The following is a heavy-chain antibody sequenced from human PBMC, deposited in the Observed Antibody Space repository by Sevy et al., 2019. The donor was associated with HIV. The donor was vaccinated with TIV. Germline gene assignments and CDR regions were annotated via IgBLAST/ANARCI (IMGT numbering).Heavy chain of an antibody. D-gene: IGHD3-22*01. J-gene: IGHJ4*02. V-gene: IGHV3-33*01. Sequence: GGSLRLSCAASGFTFNSYGMHWVRQAPGKGLEWVAVIWYDGSNKYYADSVKGRFTISRDNSKNTLYLQMNSLRAEDTAVYYCAMNYYDSSGSSFFFDYWGQGTLVTVSS. CDR2: IWYDGSNK. CDR1: GFTFNSYG. CDR3: AMNYYDSSGSSFFFDY.